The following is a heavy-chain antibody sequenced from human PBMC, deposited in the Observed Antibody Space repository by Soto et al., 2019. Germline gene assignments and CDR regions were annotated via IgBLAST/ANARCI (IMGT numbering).Heavy chain of an antibody. CDR3: ARRGYSGYDHYYYYYGMDV. CDR1: GGTFSSYA. Sequence: SVKVSCKASGGTFSSYAISWVRQAPGQGLEWMGGIIPIFGTANYAQKFQGRVTITADESTSTAYMELSSLRSEDTAVYYCARRGYSGYDHYYYYYGMDVWGQGTTVTVSS. D-gene: IGHD5-12*01. CDR2: IIPIFGTA. J-gene: IGHJ6*02. V-gene: IGHV1-69*13.